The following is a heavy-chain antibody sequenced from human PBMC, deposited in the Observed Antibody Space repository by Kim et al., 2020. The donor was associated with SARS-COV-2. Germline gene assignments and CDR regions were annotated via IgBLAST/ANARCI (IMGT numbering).Heavy chain of an antibody. J-gene: IGHJ5*01. CDR2: IMQDGSDK. CDR3: ARVKTGTTPWFDS. D-gene: IGHD1-1*01. V-gene: IGHV3-7*01. CDR1: GFTFEHYY. Sequence: GGSLRLSCVASGFTFEHYYMSWVRQAPGKGLEWVANIMQDGSDKFYVDSVKGRFTISRDNAKRSLYLQFNSLRVEDTAMYYCARVKTGTTPWFDSWGLGT.